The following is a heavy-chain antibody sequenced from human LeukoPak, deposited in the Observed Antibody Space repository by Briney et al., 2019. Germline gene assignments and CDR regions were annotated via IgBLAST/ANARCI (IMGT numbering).Heavy chain of an antibody. CDR2: IGATVTTI. Sequence: GGSLRLSCTVSGFTFSSYSMNWVRQAPGKGLEWISYIGATVTTIYYAASVKGRVTISRDNAKNSLYLQMNSLRAEDTAVYYCARERQNKDFWSGGDYWGQGTLVTVSS. D-gene: IGHD3-3*01. J-gene: IGHJ4*02. V-gene: IGHV3-48*04. CDR3: ARERQNKDFWSGGDY. CDR1: GFTFSSYS.